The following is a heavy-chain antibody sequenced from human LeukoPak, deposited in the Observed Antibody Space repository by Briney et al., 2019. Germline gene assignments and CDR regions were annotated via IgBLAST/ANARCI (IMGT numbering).Heavy chain of an antibody. CDR1: GFIFNNYG. V-gene: IGHV3-33*05. D-gene: IGHD5-24*01. Sequence: GGSLRLSCATTGFIFNNYGMHWVRQAPGKGLEWVALMPYDGSDKYYADSVKGRFTISRDNSKNTLYLQMNSLRVEDTTIYYCARDLKMKYCDFWGQGTLVTVSS. CDR2: MPYDGSDK. J-gene: IGHJ4*02. CDR3: ARDLKMKYCDF.